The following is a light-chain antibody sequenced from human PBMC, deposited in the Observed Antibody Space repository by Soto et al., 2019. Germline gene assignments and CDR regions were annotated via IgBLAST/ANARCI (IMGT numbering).Light chain of an antibody. CDR2: DAS. CDR3: QQYNNWPPST. V-gene: IGKV3D-15*01. CDR1: QSVSSN. J-gene: IGKJ4*01. Sequence: EIVLTQSPGTLSLSPGERATLSCRASQSVSSNYLAWYQQKPGQAPRLLIYDASNRATGIPARFSGSGSGTEFTLTISSLQSEDFAVYYCQQYNNWPPSTFGGGTKVDI.